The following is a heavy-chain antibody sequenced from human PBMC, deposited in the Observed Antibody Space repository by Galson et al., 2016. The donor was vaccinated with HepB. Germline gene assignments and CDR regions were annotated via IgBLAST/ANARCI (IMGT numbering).Heavy chain of an antibody. V-gene: IGHV1-58*01. CDR1: GFTFTRSA. J-gene: IGHJ4*02. Sequence: SVKVSCKASGFTFTRSAVQWVRQARGQRLEWMAWIVVGSGDTNYAQKFQERVTITRGMSTNTAYMELSSLRSEDTAVYYCAADPGRTSVPTWDYWGQGTLVTVSS. CDR2: IVVGSGDT. D-gene: IGHD4-17*01. CDR3: AADPGRTSVPTWDY.